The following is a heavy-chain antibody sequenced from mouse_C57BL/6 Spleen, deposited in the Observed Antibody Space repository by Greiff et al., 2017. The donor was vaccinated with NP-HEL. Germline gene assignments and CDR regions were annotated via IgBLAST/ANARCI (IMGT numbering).Heavy chain of an antibody. Sequence: QVHVKQSDAELVKPGASVKISCKVSGYTFTDHTIHWMKQRPEQGLEWIGYIYPRDGSTKYNEKFKGKATLTADKSSSTAYMQLNSLTSEDSAVYFCAGPFITTVVATPLWYFDVWGTGTTVTVSS. D-gene: IGHD1-1*01. CDR1: GYTFTDHT. CDR3: AGPFITTVVATPLWYFDV. CDR2: IYPRDGST. J-gene: IGHJ1*03. V-gene: IGHV1-78*01.